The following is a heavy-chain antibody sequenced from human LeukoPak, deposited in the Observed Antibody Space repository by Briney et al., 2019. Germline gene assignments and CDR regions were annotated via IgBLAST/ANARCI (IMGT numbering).Heavy chain of an antibody. V-gene: IGHV4-61*02. J-gene: IGHJ3*02. CDR3: ARDGMTTVPFDI. D-gene: IGHD4-17*01. Sequence: SQTLSLTCTVSVGSFSSGSYYWSWIRQPAGKGLEWIGRIYTSGSTNYNPSLKSRVTISVDTSKNQFSLKPSSVTAADTAVYYCARDGMTTVPFDIWGHGTMVTVSS. CDR1: VGSFSSGSYY. CDR2: IYTSGST.